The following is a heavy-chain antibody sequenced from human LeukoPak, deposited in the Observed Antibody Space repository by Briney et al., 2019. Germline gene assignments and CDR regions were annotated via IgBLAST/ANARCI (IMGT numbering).Heavy chain of an antibody. Sequence: SSVTVSCKASGYTFTGYYIHWVRQAPGQGLDWMGRINPNNGVTNYAQKFQGTVTMTRDTSISTAYMDMSSLTYDDTDFYFCARSSMVGAASPGTWGQGTLVTVSS. CDR2: INPNNGVT. CDR1: GYTFTGYY. J-gene: IGHJ5*02. CDR3: ARSSMVGAASPGT. V-gene: IGHV1-2*05. D-gene: IGHD2-15*01.